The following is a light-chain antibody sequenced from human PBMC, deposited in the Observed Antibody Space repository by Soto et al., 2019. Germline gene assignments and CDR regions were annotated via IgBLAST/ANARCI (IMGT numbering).Light chain of an antibody. J-gene: IGLJ3*02. Sequence: QSVLTQPPSVSAAPGQKVTISCSGSSSNIGNSRNHVSWYQQLPGTAPKLLIYDNNKRPSGIPDRFSGSKSGTSATLGITGLQTGDEANSYCGTWDDSLYAWVFGGGTKLTVL. V-gene: IGLV1-51*01. CDR1: SSNIGNSRNH. CDR3: GTWDDSLYAWV. CDR2: DNN.